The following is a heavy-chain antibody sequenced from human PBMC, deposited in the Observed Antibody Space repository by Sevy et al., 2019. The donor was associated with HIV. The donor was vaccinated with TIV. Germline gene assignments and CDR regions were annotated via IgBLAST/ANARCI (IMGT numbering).Heavy chain of an antibody. V-gene: IGHV3-9*01. J-gene: IGHJ4*02. D-gene: IGHD3-22*01. CDR3: AKSTPNYYDSSGYYYTYFDY. CDR1: GFTFDDYA. CDR2: ISWNSGSI. Sequence: GGSLRLSCAASGFTFDDYAMHWVRQAPGKDLEWVSGISWNSGSIGYADSVKGRFTISRDNAKNSLYLQMNSLRAEVTALYYCAKSTPNYYDSSGYYYTYFDYWGQGTLVTVSS.